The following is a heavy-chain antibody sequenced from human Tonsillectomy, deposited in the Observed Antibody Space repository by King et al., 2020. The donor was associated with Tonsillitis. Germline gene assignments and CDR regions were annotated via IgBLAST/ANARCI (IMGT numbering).Heavy chain of an antibody. CDR2: ISAYNGNT. D-gene: IGHD3-10*01. Sequence: VQLVESGAEVKKPGASVKVSCKASGYTFTSYGISWVRQAPGQGLEWRGWISAYNGNTNYAQKLQGRVTMTTDISTSTAYMGLRSLRPDDTAVYSCGREGDGSGSYYSPPYYFDYWGQGTLVTVSS. J-gene: IGHJ4*02. CDR3: GREGDGSGSYYSPPYYFDY. V-gene: IGHV1-18*01. CDR1: GYTFTSYG.